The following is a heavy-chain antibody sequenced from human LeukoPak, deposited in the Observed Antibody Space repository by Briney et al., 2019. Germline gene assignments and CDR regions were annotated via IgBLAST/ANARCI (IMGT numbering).Heavy chain of an antibody. Sequence: SETLSLTCTVSGGSISSSSYYWGWIRQPPGKGLEWIGSIYYSGSTYYNPSLKSRVTISVDTSKNQFSLKLSSVTAADTAVYYCARGDGGVDSGYDERRFRYWGQGTLVTVSS. D-gene: IGHD5-12*01. V-gene: IGHV4-39*01. CDR2: IYYSGST. CDR3: ARGDGGVDSGYDERRFRY. CDR1: GGSISSSSYY. J-gene: IGHJ4*02.